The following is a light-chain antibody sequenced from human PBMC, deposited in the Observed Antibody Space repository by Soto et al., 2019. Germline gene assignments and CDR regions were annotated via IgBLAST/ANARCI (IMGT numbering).Light chain of an antibody. J-gene: IGKJ3*01. CDR2: AAS. CDR3: QQLNSYRFT. V-gene: IGKV1-9*01. CDR1: QGISSY. Sequence: DIQLTQSPSFLSASVGARVTITCRASQGISSYLAWYQQKPGKAPKLLIYAASTLQSGVPSRFSGSGSWTEFTLAISSLQPEDCAKSYGQQLNSYRFTFGPRTKVDIK.